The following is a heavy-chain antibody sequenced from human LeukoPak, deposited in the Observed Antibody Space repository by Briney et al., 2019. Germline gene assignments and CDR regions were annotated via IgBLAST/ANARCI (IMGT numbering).Heavy chain of an antibody. J-gene: IGHJ4*02. D-gene: IGHD3-10*01. CDR3: ARGASYYYGSRDDYYFDY. CDR1: GYTFTGYY. CDR2: INPNIGGT. V-gene: IGHV1-2*04. Sequence: ASVKVSCKASGYTFTGYYVHWVRQAPGQGLEWMGWINPNIGGTNYAQKFQGWVTMTRDTSISTAYMELSRLRSDDTAVYYCARGASYYYGSRDDYYFDYWGQGTLVTVSS.